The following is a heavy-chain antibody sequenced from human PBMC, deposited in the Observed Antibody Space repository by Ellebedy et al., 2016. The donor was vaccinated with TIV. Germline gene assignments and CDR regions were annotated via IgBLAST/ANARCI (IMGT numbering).Heavy chain of an antibody. Sequence: GESLKISXGASGFSFSTYSMNWVRQAPGKGLEWVSHLSSGTGIITYADSVTGRFTMPRDCAKNSLYLQMHSLRDDDTAVYYCARGVHYGLDVWGQGTTVTVSS. CDR2: LSSGTGII. V-gene: IGHV3-48*02. J-gene: IGHJ6*02. CDR3: ARGVHYGLDV. CDR1: GFSFSTYS.